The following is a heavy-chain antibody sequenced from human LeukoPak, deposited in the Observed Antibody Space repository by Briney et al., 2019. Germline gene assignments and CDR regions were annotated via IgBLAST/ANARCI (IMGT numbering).Heavy chain of an antibody. CDR1: GGSISSYY. CDR3: AREYYYDSSGYYFDY. D-gene: IGHD3-22*01. J-gene: IGHJ4*02. CDR2: IYYSGST. V-gene: IGHV4-59*01. Sequence: PSETLSLTCTVSGGSISSYYWSWIQQPPGKGLEWIGYIYYSGSTNYNPSLKSRVTISVDTSKNQFSLKLSSVTAADTAVYYCAREYYYDSSGYYFDYWGQGTLVTVSS.